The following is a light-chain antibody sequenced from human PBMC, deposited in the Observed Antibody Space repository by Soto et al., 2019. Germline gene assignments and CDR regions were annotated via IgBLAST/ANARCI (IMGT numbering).Light chain of an antibody. CDR2: DAS. J-gene: IGKJ5*01. Sequence: EIVLSQSPATLSLSPEERATLSCMASQSVSSYLACYQQKPGQAPRLLIYDASNRATGIPARFSGSGSGTDFTLTISSLEPEDFAVYYCQQRSNWPITVGQGRRLEI. CDR1: QSVSSY. V-gene: IGKV3-11*01. CDR3: QQRSNWPIT.